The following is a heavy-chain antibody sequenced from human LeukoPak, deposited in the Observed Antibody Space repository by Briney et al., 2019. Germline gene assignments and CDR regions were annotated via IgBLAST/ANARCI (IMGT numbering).Heavy chain of an antibody. CDR3: ATRGYSSGCLGH. Sequence: ASVKVSCKASGYTFTGYYMHWVRQAPGQGLEWMGRINPNSGGTNYAQKFQGRVTMTRDTSISTAYMELSSLRSEDTAVYYCATRGYSSGCLGHWGQGTLVTVSS. V-gene: IGHV1-2*06. CDR2: INPNSGGT. CDR1: GYTFTGYY. D-gene: IGHD6-19*01. J-gene: IGHJ4*02.